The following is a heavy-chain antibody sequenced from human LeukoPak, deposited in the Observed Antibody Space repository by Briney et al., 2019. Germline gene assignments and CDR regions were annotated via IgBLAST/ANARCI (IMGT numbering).Heavy chain of an antibody. CDR3: ARDAYDDASES. Sequence: GGSLRLSCAASGFSSSAYWMSWVRQAAGKGLELVANIKQDGSDKYYVDSVKGRFTISRDNAKNSLYLQMNGLRADDTAIYYCARDAYDDASESWGQGTLVTVSS. D-gene: IGHD3-3*01. V-gene: IGHV3-7*01. J-gene: IGHJ5*02. CDR2: IKQDGSDK. CDR1: GFSSSAYW.